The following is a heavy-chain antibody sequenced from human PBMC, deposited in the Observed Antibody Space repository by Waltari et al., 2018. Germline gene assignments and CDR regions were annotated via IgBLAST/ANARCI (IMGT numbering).Heavy chain of an antibody. D-gene: IGHD4-17*01. CDR3: AGQGDYYAFDI. V-gene: IGHV4-61*02. Sequence: QVQLQESGPGLVKPSQTLSLNCTVSGGSISSGTYYWTWIRQPAGKGLEWIGRIYTSGRTNYNPSLKSRLIISVDTSKNQFSLKLTSVTAADTAVYYCAGQGDYYAFDIWGQGTMLTVSS. CDR1: GGSISSGTYY. J-gene: IGHJ3*02. CDR2: IYTSGRT.